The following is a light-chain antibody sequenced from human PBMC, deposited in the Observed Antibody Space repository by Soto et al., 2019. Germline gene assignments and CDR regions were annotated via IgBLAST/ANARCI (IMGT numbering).Light chain of an antibody. CDR1: SSNIGAGYD. CDR3: QSYDSSFHVV. J-gene: IGLJ2*01. CDR2: GNS. V-gene: IGLV1-40*01. Sequence: QSVLTQPPSVSGAPGQRVTISCTGSSSNIGAGYDVHWYQQLPGTAPKLLIYGNSNRPSGVPDRFSGSKSGTSASLAITGLQAEDEAEYYCQSYDSSFHVVFGGGTKLTVL.